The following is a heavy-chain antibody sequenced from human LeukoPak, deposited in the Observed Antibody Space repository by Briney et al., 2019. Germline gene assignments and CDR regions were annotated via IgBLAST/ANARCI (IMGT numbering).Heavy chain of an antibody. V-gene: IGHV1-8*01. CDR1: GYPFTRYD. J-gene: IGHJ3*02. Sequence: ASVKVSCRASGYPFTRYDINWVRQATGQGLGWMGRMNPNSNNTAYTQNFQGRVTMTRDTSISTAYMELSSLRSEDTAVYYCARDPASTVTDAFDIWGQGTMVTVSS. D-gene: IGHD4-17*01. CDR3: ARDPASTVTDAFDI. CDR2: MNPNSNNT.